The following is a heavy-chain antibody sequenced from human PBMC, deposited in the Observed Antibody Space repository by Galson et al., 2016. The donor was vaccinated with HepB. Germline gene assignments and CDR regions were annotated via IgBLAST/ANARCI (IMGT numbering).Heavy chain of an antibody. J-gene: IGHJ5*02. CDR1: GYTFTNYA. CDR2: INPGNGYT. D-gene: IGHD1-1*01. Sequence: SVKVSCKASGYTFTNYAIHWVRQAPGQRLEWMGWINPGNGYTKYSQKFQGRVTISRDISARTSYMELSSLRSEDTAVYYCAVGSTGTNGWFDPWGQGTLVTVSS. CDR3: AVGSTGTNGWFDP. V-gene: IGHV1-3*01.